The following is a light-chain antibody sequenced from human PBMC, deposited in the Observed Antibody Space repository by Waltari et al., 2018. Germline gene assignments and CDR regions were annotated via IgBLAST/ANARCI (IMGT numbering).Light chain of an antibody. CDR1: QSVLYSSNNKNY. V-gene: IGKV4-1*01. Sequence: DIVMTQSPDSLAVSLGERATIHCKSSQSVLYSSNNKNYLAWYQQKPGHPPKLLIYWASTLESGVPDRFSGRGSGTDFNLPISSLQAEDVAVYYCQQYYSTPYTFGQGTKLEI. CDR3: QQYYSTPYT. J-gene: IGKJ2*01. CDR2: WAS.